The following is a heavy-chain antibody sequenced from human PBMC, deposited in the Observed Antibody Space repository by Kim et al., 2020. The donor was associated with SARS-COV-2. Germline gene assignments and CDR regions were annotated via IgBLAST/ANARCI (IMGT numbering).Heavy chain of an antibody. CDR3: VRGTEDV. J-gene: IGHJ6*02. CDR2: LSKDGGDI. V-gene: IGHV3-7*01. Sequence: GGSLRLSCTDSAFTFSSHWMYWVRQAPGKGLDWVANLSKDGGDIFYAGSVRGRFTISRDNAKKSLYLQMNSLRAEDTAVYYCVRGTEDVWGQGTTVIVSS. CDR1: AFTFSSHW.